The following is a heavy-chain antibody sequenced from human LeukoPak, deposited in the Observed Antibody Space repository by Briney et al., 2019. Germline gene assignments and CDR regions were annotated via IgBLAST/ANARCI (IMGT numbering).Heavy chain of an antibody. J-gene: IGHJ4*02. D-gene: IGHD3-22*01. CDR3: ARGYDSSGYYYVRGFYFDY. CDR2: INHSGST. CDR1: GGSFSGYY. V-gene: IGHV4-34*01. Sequence: SETLSLTCAVYGGSFSGYYWSWIRQPPGKGLEWIGEINHSGSTNYNPSLKSRVTISVDTSKNQFSLKLSSVTAADTAVYYCARGYDSSGYYYVRGFYFDYWGQGTLVTVSS.